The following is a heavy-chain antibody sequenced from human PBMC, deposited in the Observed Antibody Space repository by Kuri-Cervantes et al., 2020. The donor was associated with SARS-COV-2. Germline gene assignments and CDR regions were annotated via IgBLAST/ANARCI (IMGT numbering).Heavy chain of an antibody. CDR1: GFTFSSYW. CDR3: ARGPPEFGAQPSYGMDV. Sequence: GGSLRLSCPASGFTFSSYWMHRVRQAPGKGLVWASRIRGDGNEANYANSVRGRFTISRDNAKNSLYLQMNSLRAEDTAVYYCARGPPEFGAQPSYGMDVWGQGTTVTVSS. CDR2: IRGDGNEA. J-gene: IGHJ6*02. D-gene: IGHD3-10*01. V-gene: IGHV3-74*01.